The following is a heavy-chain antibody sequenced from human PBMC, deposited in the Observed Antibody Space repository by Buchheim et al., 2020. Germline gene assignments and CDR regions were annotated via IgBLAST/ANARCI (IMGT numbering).Heavy chain of an antibody. V-gene: IGHV3-30*18. CDR1: GFTFISYG. CDR2: ISNDGSNK. Sequence: QVQLVESGGGVVQPGRSLRLSCTASGFTFISYGMHWVRQAPGKGLEWVAVISNDGSNKYYADSVKGRFTISRDNSKNTLYLQMNSLRAEDTAVYYCAKDDDSSGYYYNWYFDLWGRGTL. D-gene: IGHD3-22*01. CDR3: AKDDDSSGYYYNWYFDL. J-gene: IGHJ2*01.